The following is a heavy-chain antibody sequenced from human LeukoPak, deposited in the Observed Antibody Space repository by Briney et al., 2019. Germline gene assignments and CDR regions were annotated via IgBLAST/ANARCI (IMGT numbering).Heavy chain of an antibody. J-gene: IGHJ1*01. CDR1: GFTFINAW. D-gene: IGHD3-10*01. V-gene: IGHV3-15*01. CDR2: IKRKSDGGTS. Sequence: GGSLRLSCAASGFTFINAWMSWVRQAPGKGLEWVGRIKRKSDGGTSDYAAPVKGRFAISRDDSKNTLYLQMNSLKTEDTAVYYCAHFGSAEYFQDWGQGTLVTVSS. CDR3: AHFGSAEYFQD.